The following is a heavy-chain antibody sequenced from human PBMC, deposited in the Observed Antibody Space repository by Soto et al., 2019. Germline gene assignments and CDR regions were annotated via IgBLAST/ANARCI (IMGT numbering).Heavy chain of an antibody. J-gene: IGHJ4*02. CDR3: ARDQSPTHYDFWSGAAYYFEY. D-gene: IGHD3-3*01. CDR2: INWNGGRT. Sequence: PVWALRLSCSASLFTFDDYGMGWVLHAPCKLLECFSGINWNGGRTGYADSVKGRFTISRDNAKNSLYLQMNSLRAEDTALYYCARDQSPTHYDFWSGAAYYFEYWGQGTLVTVSS. V-gene: IGHV3-20*04. CDR1: LFTFDDYG.